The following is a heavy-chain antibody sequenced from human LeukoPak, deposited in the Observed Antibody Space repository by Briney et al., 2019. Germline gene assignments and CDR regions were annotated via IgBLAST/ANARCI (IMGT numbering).Heavy chain of an antibody. CDR1: GLTFSTYP. J-gene: IGHJ5*01. D-gene: IGHD3-22*01. V-gene: IGHV3-30*01. CDR3: FTGRHYYYDS. Sequence: GTSLRLSRAASGLTFSTYPIHWVRQAPDEGLEWVAVITHDGGSQYYADSVKGRFTISRDNSKNTVFLHMNSLRPEDTAVYYCFTGRHYYYDSWGQGTLVTVSS. CDR2: ITHDGGSQ.